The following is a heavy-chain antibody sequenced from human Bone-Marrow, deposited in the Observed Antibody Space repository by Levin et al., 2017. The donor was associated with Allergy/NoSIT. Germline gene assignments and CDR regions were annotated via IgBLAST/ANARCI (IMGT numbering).Heavy chain of an antibody. CDR3: VVSRSGYGAGDF. Sequence: KGGESLKISCKASGYNFNTLWIGWVRQMPGKGPEWMGSIYPGDSDTRYNPSLQGQVTISVDTSITTAFVQWRSLKASDSAKYYCVVSRSGYGAGDFWGQGTLVSVSS. J-gene: IGHJ4*02. V-gene: IGHV5-51*01. CDR2: IYPGDSDT. CDR1: GYNFNTLW. D-gene: IGHD3-3*01.